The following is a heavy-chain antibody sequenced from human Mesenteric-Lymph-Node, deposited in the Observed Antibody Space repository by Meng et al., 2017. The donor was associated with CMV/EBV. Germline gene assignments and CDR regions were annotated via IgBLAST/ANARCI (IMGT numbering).Heavy chain of an antibody. V-gene: IGHV3-72*01. CDR1: GFSFSDHF. Sequence: GESLKISCAASGFSFSDHFMDWVRQTPGKGLEWVGRTKNRASSFTIDYAASVKGRFTISRDDSRNSLYLQMNSLKTEDTAVYFCAAYFSGVVFWGRGTLVTVSS. CDR2: TKNRASSFTI. J-gene: IGHJ2*01. CDR3: AAYFSGVVF. D-gene: IGHD2-15*01.